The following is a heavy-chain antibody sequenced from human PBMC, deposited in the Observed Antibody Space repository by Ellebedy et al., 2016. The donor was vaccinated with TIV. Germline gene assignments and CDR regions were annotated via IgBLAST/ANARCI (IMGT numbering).Heavy chain of an antibody. CDR1: GLALTYYA. CDR2: INYSGATT. V-gene: IGHV3-23*01. CDR3: VRDRDYVVDY. Sequence: GGSLRLXXAASGLALTYYAMGWVRQAPGKGLEWVSSINYSGATTYYADSVKGRFTISRDNSKNTLYLHMNSLRAEDTAVYYCVRDRDYVVDYWGQGTLVTVSS. D-gene: IGHD4-17*01. J-gene: IGHJ4*02.